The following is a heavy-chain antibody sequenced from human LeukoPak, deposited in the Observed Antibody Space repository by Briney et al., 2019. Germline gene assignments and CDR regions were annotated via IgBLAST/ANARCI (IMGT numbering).Heavy chain of an antibody. J-gene: IGHJ4*02. D-gene: IGHD2-2*01. CDR2: IYSGGNT. CDR3: ARFSWASKVFNS. Sequence: GGSLRLSCAASGFTVSDIYMSWVRQAPGKGLEWVSVIYSGGNTYYADSVKGRFTISRDKFNNTLSLQMNSLRAEDTAVYYCARFSWASKVFNSWGQGTLVTVSS. CDR1: GFTVSDIY. V-gene: IGHV3-66*01.